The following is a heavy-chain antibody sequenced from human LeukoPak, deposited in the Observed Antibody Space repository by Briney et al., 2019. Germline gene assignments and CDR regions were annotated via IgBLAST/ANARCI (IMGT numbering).Heavy chain of an antibody. Sequence: GGSLRLSCAASGFIFSDYSMNWVRQAPGKGLEWVSNIRGSASGLGSGMYYADSVKGRFTISRDDAKNSLYLQMSSLRAEDTAFYYCARDNNWGFDYWGQGALVTVPS. CDR3: ARDNNWGFDY. V-gene: IGHV3-48*04. CDR2: IRGSASGLGSGM. J-gene: IGHJ4*02. CDR1: GFIFSDYS. D-gene: IGHD7-27*01.